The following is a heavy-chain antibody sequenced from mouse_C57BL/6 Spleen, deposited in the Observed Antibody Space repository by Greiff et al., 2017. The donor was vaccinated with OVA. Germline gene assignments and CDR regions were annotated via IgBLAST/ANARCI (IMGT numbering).Heavy chain of an antibody. Sequence: EVKLMESEGGLVQPGSSMKLSCTASGFTFSDYYMAWVRQVPEKGLEWVANINYDGSSTYYLDSLKSRFIISRDNAKNILYLQMSSLKSEDTATYYCARLWLRQGYYFDYWGQGTTLTVSS. CDR2: INYDGSST. J-gene: IGHJ2*01. CDR1: GFTFSDYY. V-gene: IGHV5-16*01. CDR3: ARLWLRQGYYFDY. D-gene: IGHD2-2*01.